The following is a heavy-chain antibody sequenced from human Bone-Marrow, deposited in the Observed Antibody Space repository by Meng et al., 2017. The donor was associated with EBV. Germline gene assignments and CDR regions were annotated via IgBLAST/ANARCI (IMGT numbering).Heavy chain of an antibody. CDR3: ARPFPSWQSPRLDPFGA. V-gene: IGHV4-39*01. CDR1: GDSISSFSY. J-gene: IGHJ5*02. D-gene: IGHD6-19*01. CDR2: VHYTGST. Sequence: QLQLRESCPGQVKPSETLSLPCTVSGDSISSFSYWGWIRQPPGRGLEWIGSVHYTGSTYYSPSLKSRVTVSVDTSKNQFSLRLTSVTAADTAVYYCARPFPSWQSPRLDPFGAWGQGTLVTVSS.